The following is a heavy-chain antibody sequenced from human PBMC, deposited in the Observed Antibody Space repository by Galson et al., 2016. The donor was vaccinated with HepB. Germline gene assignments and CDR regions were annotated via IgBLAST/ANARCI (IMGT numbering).Heavy chain of an antibody. CDR2: ISASGGSK. J-gene: IGHJ3*02. CDR1: GLSLSPYA. D-gene: IGHD4-17*01. CDR3: AKDRLSGHGDYSWGIFDI. Sequence: SLRLSCAASGLSLSPYAMSWGRQAPGKGLEWVSGISASGGSKTYADSVRGRFIISRDNSTNKLFLQMNSLTTEDTAIYFCAKDRLSGHGDYSWGIFDIWGRETEVTVSS. V-gene: IGHV3-23*01.